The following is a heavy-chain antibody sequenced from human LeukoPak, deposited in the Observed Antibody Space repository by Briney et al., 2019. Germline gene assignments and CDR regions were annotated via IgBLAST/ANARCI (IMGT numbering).Heavy chain of an antibody. CDR1: GFTFSSYD. V-gene: IGHV3-13*05. J-gene: IGHJ4*02. D-gene: IGHD3-10*01. Sequence: GGSLRLSRAASGFTFSSYDMHWVRQATGKGLEWVSAIGTAGDPYYPGSVKGRFTISRENAKNSLYLQMNSLRAGDTAVYYCARGEYYGSGSYYLFDYWGQGTLVTVSS. CDR3: ARGEYYGSGSYYLFDY. CDR2: IGTAGDP.